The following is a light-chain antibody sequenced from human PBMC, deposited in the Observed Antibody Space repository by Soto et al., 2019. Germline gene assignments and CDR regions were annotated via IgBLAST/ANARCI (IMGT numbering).Light chain of an antibody. CDR1: QSVSSNY. CDR3: QQYGSSPPIT. CDR2: GAS. J-gene: IGKJ5*01. V-gene: IGKV3-20*01. Sequence: EIVLTQSPGTLSLSPGERATLSCRASQSVSSNYLAWYQQKPGQAPRLLIYGASNRATGIPDRFSGSGSGTEFPLTISRLEPEDCAVYYCQQYGSSPPITFGQGTRLEIK.